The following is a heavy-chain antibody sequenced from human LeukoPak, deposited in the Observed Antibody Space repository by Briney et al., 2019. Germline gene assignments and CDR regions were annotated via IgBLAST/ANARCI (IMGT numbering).Heavy chain of an antibody. CDR1: GGSISSGDYY. CDR2: IHNSGST. CDR3: ARDNPPPRYDSSGYPNPFYSYYGVDV. Sequence: PSETLSLTCTVSGGSISSGDYYWRWIRQHPEKGLEWIGYIHNSGSTHYSPPLKSRVSISLDTSENQFALKLSSVTAADTAVYYCARDNPPPRYDSSGYPNPFYSYYGVDVWGQGTTVSVSS. J-gene: IGHJ6*02. V-gene: IGHV4-31*03. D-gene: IGHD3-22*01.